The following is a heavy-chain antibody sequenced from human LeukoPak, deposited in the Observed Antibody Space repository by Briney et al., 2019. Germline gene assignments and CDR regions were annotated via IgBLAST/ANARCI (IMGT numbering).Heavy chain of an antibody. CDR1: GYTFTSYD. J-gene: IGHJ6*03. CDR2: INPSGGST. CDR3: ARDAREDYYYYMDV. Sequence: ASVKVSCKASGYTFTSYDINWVRQATGQGLEWMGIINPSGGSTSYAQKFQGRVTMTRDTSTSTVYMELSSLRSEDTAVYYCARDAREDYYYYMDVWGKGTTVTVSS. V-gene: IGHV1-46*01.